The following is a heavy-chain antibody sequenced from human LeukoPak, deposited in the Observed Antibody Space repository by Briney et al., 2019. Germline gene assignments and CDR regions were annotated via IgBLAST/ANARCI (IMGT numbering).Heavy chain of an antibody. D-gene: IGHD1-26*01. V-gene: IGHV3-11*01. J-gene: IGHJ4*02. CDR1: GFTFSDYY. CDR3: ARERFSGSFWTRFDF. CDR2: ISSSGGTI. Sequence: GGSLRLSCAASGFTFSDYYMSWIRQAPGKGLGWVSYISSSGGTIYYADSVKGRFTISRDNAKNSLYLQTTSLRAEDTAVYYCARERFSGSFWTRFDFWGQGSLVTVSS.